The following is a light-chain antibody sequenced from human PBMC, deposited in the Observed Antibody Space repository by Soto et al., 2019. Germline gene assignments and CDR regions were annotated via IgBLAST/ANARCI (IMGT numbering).Light chain of an antibody. CDR3: QQSYRTPLT. Sequence: DIQMTQSPSSLSASVGDRVTITCRASQTITTYLKWYQQKSGEAPKLLIYAASTLQSGVPSRFSGSGSGTDFTLTIASLQVEDSATYYCQQSYRTPLTFGQGTKLEIK. CDR1: QTITTY. CDR2: AAS. J-gene: IGKJ2*01. V-gene: IGKV1-39*01.